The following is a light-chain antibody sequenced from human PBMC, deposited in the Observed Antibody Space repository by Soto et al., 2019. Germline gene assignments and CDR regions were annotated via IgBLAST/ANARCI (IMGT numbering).Light chain of an antibody. CDR3: QQYGSSGT. J-gene: IGKJ3*01. Sequence: IVLTQSPGTLSLSPGERATLSCSASNSVSNNYLAWYQQKPGQAPRLLIYGASNSATGIPDRFSGSGSGTDFTLTISRLEPEDFAVYYCQQYGSSGTFGPGTNVDIK. CDR1: NSVSNNY. V-gene: IGKV3-20*01. CDR2: GAS.